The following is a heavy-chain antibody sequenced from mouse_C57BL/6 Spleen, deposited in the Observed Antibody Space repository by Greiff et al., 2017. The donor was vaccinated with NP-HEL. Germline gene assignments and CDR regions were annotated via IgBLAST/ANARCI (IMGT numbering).Heavy chain of an antibody. CDR2: INPSNGGT. J-gene: IGHJ1*03. CDR3: ARGITTVVYWYFDV. Sequence: VQLQQPGTELVKPGASVKLSCKASGYTFTSYWMHWVKQRPGQGLEWIGNINPSNGGTNYNEKFKSKATLTVDKSSSTAYMQLSSLTSEDSAVYYCARGITTVVYWYFDVWGTGTTVTVSS. V-gene: IGHV1-53*01. D-gene: IGHD1-1*01. CDR1: GYTFTSYW.